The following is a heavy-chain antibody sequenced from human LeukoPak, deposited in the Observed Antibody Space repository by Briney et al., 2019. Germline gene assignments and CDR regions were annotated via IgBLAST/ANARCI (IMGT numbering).Heavy chain of an antibody. D-gene: IGHD1-14*01. CDR2: VRRDGSFT. CDR1: RFTFSTYW. CDR3: AAMPENWFDP. J-gene: IGHJ5*02. Sequence: GGSLRLSCAASRFTFSTYWVHWVRQVPGKGLEWVSRVRRDGSFTSYADSVKGRFTISRDNARNTLYLQMNSLRAEDTAVYYCAAMPENWFDPWGQGTLVTVSS. V-gene: IGHV3-74*01.